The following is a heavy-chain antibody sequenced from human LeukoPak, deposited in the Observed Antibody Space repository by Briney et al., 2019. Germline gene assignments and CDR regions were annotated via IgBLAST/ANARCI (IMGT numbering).Heavy chain of an antibody. J-gene: IGHJ4*02. D-gene: IGHD3-22*01. CDR3: ARGTYYYDSSGYYSEYFDY. CDR1: GGTFSSYA. V-gene: IGHV1-69*13. CDR2: IIPIFGTA. Sequence: SVTVSCKASGGTFSSYAISWVRLAPGQGLEWMGGIIPIFGTANYAQKFQGRVTITADESTSTAYMELSSLRSEDTAVYYCARGTYYYDSSGYYSEYFDYWGQGTLVTVSS.